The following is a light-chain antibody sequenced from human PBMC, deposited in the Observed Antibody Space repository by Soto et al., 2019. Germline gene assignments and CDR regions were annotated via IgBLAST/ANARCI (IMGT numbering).Light chain of an antibody. J-gene: IGKJ4*01. CDR2: DAS. CDR3: QQYNSWSGVT. Sequence: DIQMTQSPSTLSASVGDRVTITCRASQSISRWLDWYQQKPGKAPKLLIYDASSLESGVASRFSGSGSGTEFTLTIGSLQPDDFATYHCQQYNSWSGVTFGGGTKVDIK. V-gene: IGKV1-5*01. CDR1: QSISRW.